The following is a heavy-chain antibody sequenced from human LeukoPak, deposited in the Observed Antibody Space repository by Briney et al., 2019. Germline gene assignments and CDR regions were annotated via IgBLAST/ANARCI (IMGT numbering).Heavy chain of an antibody. V-gene: IGHV3-21*01. CDR3: ARGVLNPQLFGY. Sequence: PGGSLRLSCAASGFTFSSYSMIWVRQAPGKGLEWVSYISISSSSMYYADSMKGRITISRDNTKNSLYLQMNSLRADDTAVYYCARGVLNPQLFGYWGQGTLVTVSS. D-gene: IGHD2-21*01. CDR2: ISISSSSM. CDR1: GFTFSSYS. J-gene: IGHJ4*02.